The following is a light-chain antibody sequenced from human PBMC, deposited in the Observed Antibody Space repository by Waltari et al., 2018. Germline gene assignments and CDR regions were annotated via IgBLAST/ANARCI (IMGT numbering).Light chain of an antibody. CDR3: HQYHTVPWT. J-gene: IGKJ1*01. Sequence: DIVVTQSPDFLAVSLGARATFNCKSSQNVLYSSNNKRFIAWYQQKSGQPPRLLIYWASTRESGVPDRFSCSGSGTDFTLTISSLQAEDVAVYYCHQYHTVPWTFGQGTKVEIK. CDR1: QNVLYSSNNKRF. CDR2: WAS. V-gene: IGKV4-1*01.